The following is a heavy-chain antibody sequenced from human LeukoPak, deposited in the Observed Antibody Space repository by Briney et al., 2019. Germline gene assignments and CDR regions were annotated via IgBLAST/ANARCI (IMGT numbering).Heavy chain of an antibody. V-gene: IGHV4-34*01. CDR1: GGSFSGYY. CDR2: INHSGST. J-gene: IGHJ4*02. D-gene: IGHD4-17*01. Sequence: SETLSLTCAVYGGSFSGYYWSWIRQPPGKGLEWIGEINHSGSTNYNPSLKSRVTISVDTSKNQFSLKLSSVTAADTAVYYCARGRDYGDYVRHFDYWGQGTLVTVSP. CDR3: ARGRDYGDYVRHFDY.